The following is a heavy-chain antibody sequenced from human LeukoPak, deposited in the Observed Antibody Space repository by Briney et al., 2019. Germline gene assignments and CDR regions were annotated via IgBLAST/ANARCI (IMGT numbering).Heavy chain of an antibody. V-gene: IGHV3-11*06. Sequence: AGGSLRLYCAASGFTFSDYYMSWIRQAPGKGLEWVSYISSSSSYTNYADSVKGRFTISRDNAKNSLYLQMNSLRAEDTAVYYCATIGYCSGGSCYRLYSYYAMDVWGKGTTVTVSS. J-gene: IGHJ6*04. CDR1: GFTFSDYY. CDR2: ISSSSSYT. D-gene: IGHD2-15*01. CDR3: ATIGYCSGGSCYRLYSYYAMDV.